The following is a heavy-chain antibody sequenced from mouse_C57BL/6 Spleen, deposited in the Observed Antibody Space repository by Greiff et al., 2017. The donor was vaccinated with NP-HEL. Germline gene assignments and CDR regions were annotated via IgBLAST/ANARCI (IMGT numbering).Heavy chain of an antibody. V-gene: IGHV5-17*01. CDR3: ARDYYAVDY. CDR2: ISSGSSTI. Sequence: EVKLMKSGGGLVKPGGSLKLSCAASGFTFSDYGMHWVRQAPEKGLEWVAYISSGSSTIYYADTVKGRFTISRDNAKNTLFLQMTSLRSEDTAMYYCARDYYAVDYWGQGTTLTVSS. CDR1: GFTFSDYG. D-gene: IGHD1-1*01. J-gene: IGHJ2*01.